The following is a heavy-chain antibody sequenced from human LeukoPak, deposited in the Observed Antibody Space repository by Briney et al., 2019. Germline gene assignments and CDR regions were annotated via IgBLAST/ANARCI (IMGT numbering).Heavy chain of an antibody. CDR3: ARIGTTTSTYFFDY. Sequence: SGPTLVNPTQTLTLTCTFSGFSLSTSGMRVSWIRQPPGKALEWLARIDWDDDKFYSTSLRTRLTISKDTSRNQVVLTLTNMDPVDSATYYCARIGTTTSTYFFDYWGQGTLVTVPS. D-gene: IGHD4-11*01. CDR1: GFSLSTSGMR. J-gene: IGHJ4*02. CDR2: IDWDDDK. V-gene: IGHV2-70*04.